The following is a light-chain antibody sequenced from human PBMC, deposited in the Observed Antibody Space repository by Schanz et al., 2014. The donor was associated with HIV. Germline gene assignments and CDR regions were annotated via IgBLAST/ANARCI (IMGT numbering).Light chain of an antibody. CDR2: WAS. Sequence: DIVMTQSPDSLAVSLGERATIHCKSSQSVLYSSNNNNYLAWYQQRPGQPPKLLIYWASTRESGVPDRFSGSGSGTDFTLTISSLQTEDVAVYYCQQYNNWPTFGQGSRLEIK. CDR1: QSVLYSSNNNNY. V-gene: IGKV4-1*01. J-gene: IGKJ5*01. CDR3: QQYNNWPT.